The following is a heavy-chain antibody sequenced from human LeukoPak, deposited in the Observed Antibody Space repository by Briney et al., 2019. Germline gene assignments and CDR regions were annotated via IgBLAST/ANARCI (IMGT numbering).Heavy chain of an antibody. J-gene: IGHJ4*02. V-gene: IGHV4-4*09. Sequence: SETLSPTCIVSGGSMSGYYWSWIRQPPGKGLEWIGYTFSSGATTYDPSLKSRVTISVDTSGSQFSLNLSSVTAADTAVYFCARRSRSGYFLDSWGQGTLVTVSS. CDR3: ARRSRSGYFLDS. CDR1: GGSMSGYY. D-gene: IGHD5-12*01. CDR2: TFSSGAT.